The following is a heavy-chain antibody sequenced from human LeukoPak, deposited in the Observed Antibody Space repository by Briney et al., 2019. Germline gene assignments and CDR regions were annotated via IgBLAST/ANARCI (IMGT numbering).Heavy chain of an antibody. CDR3: AMKAVPRPRLHDAFDF. J-gene: IGHJ3*01. V-gene: IGHV3-74*01. D-gene: IGHD5-24*01. CDR1: GFTFSSYW. CDR2: INSDGSST. Sequence: GGSLRPSCAASGFTFSSYWMHWVRQAPGKGLVWVSRINSDGSSTSYADSVKGRFTISRDNAKNTLYLQMNSLRAEDTAVYYCAMKAVPRPRLHDAFDFWGQGTVVSVSS.